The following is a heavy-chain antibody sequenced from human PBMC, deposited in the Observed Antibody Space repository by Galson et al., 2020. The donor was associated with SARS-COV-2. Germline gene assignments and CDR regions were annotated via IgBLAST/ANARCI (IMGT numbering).Heavy chain of an antibody. D-gene: IGHD3-3*01. Sequence: SATLSLTCTVSGGSISSYYWSWIRKPPGKGLEWIGYLYYSRSTNYNPSLKSRVTISVDTSKNQFSLKLSSVTAADTAVYYCARESYDFWSGYDGNWFDPWCQGTLVTVSS. J-gene: IGHJ5*02. CDR1: GGSISSYY. V-gene: IGHV4-59*01. CDR3: ARESYDFWSGYDGNWFDP. CDR2: LYYSRST.